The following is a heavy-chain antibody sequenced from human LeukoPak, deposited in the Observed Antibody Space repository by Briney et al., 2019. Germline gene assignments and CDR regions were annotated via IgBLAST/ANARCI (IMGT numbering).Heavy chain of an antibody. D-gene: IGHD1-26*01. CDR2: INHSGNT. Sequence: PSETLSLTCAVYGGSFSGNYWIWIRQPPGKGLEWIGEINHSGNTNYNPSLKSRVTISIDTSKYQFSLKLSSVTAADTAVYYCARKSVGPTSNFFDYWGQGTLVTVSS. V-gene: IGHV4-34*01. CDR1: GGSFSGNY. J-gene: IGHJ4*02. CDR3: ARKSVGPTSNFFDY.